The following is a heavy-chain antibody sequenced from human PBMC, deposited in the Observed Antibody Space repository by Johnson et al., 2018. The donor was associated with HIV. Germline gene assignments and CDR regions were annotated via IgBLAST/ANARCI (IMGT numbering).Heavy chain of an antibody. V-gene: IGHV3-30*03. D-gene: IGHD6-13*01. J-gene: IGHJ3*02. CDR3: ARDPVSSSWVWHAFDI. CDR1: GFTFSNYG. CDR2: ISYDGSNK. Sequence: QMQLVESGGGLVQPGRSLRLSCAAFGFTFSNYGVHWVRQAPGKGLEWVAVISYDGSNKYYADSVKGRFTISRDNSKNTLYLQMNTLRAEDAAVYYCARDPVSSSWVWHAFDIWGQGTMVTVSS.